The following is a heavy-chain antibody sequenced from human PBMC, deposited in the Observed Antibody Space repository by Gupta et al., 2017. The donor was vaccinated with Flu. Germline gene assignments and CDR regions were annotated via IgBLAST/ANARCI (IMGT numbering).Heavy chain of an antibody. D-gene: IGHD6-13*01. CDR1: FSHFW. CDR2: IKQDGSEK. V-gene: IGHV3-7*01. CDR3: ARDVSNDFYYMDV. J-gene: IGHJ6*03. Sequence: FSHFWMTWVRQAPGKGLEWVANIKQDGSEKYYGDSVKGRFTISRDNAKNSLYLQLKRLRAEDTALYYCARDVSNDFYYMDVWGKGTTVPVS.